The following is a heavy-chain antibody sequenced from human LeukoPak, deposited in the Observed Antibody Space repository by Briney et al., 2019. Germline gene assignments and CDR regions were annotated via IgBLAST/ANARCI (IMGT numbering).Heavy chain of an antibody. D-gene: IGHD6-13*01. CDR3: ARVGSSWPDFDY. J-gene: IGHJ4*02. V-gene: IGHV3-13*01. CDR2: IGTAGDT. CDR1: GFTFSSYD. Sequence: GGSLRLSCAASGFTFSSYDMHWVRQATGKGLEWVSAIGTAGDTYYPGSVKGRFTISRENAKNSLYLQMNSLRAGDTAVYYCARVGSSWPDFDYWGQGTLVTVSS.